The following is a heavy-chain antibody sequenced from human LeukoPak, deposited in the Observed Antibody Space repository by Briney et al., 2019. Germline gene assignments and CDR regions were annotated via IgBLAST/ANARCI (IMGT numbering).Heavy chain of an antibody. CDR2: IIPIFGTA. D-gene: IGHD2-2*01. V-gene: IGHV1-69*13. CDR3: AKWDIEVVPAATAPDYYYYYGMDV. Sequence: GASVKVSCKASGGTFSSYAISWVRQAPGQGLEWMGGIIPIFGTANYAQKFQGRVTITADESTSTAYMELSSLRSEDTAVYYCAKWDIEVVPAATAPDYYYYYGMDVWGQGTTVTVSS. J-gene: IGHJ6*02. CDR1: GGTFSSYA.